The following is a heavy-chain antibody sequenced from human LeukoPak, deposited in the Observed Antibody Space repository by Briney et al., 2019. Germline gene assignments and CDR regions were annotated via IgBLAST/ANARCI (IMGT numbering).Heavy chain of an antibody. D-gene: IGHD3-10*01. Sequence: PSAPLSLTCAVSGGSISNGGYSWSWIPQQPGKCLAWIGYIYHRWCTYYNTSLRIRVTISVNTSKNQITLKLGSVTAADMAVYYCAGYYGSGRGGPNWFDPWGQRTLVTFSS. CDR2: IYHRWCT. CDR3: AGYYGSGRGGPNWFDP. J-gene: IGHJ5*02. CDR1: GGSISNGGYS. V-gene: IGHV4-30-2*01.